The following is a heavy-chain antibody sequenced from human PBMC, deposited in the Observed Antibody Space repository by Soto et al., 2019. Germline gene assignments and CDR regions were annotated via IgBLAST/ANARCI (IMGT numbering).Heavy chain of an antibody. Sequence: VKVSCKASGYTFTGYYMHWVRQAPGQGLEWMGWINPNSGGTNYAQKFQGRVTMTRDTSISTAYMELSRLRSDDTAVYYCARDEGIAARLSYYYYGMDVWGQGTTVTVSS. CDR3: ARDEGIAARLSYYYYGMDV. CDR1: GYTFTGYY. D-gene: IGHD6-6*01. CDR2: INPNSGGT. J-gene: IGHJ6*02. V-gene: IGHV1-2*02.